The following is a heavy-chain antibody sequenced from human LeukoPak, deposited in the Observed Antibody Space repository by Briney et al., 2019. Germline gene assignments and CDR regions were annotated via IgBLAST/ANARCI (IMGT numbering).Heavy chain of an antibody. CDR3: ARDATYQLLYAYY. V-gene: IGHV1-69*13. CDR2: IIPIFGTA. CDR1: GGTFSSYA. Sequence: SVKVSXKASGGTFSSYAISWVRQAPGQGLEWMGGIIPIFGTANYAQKFQGRVTITADESTSTAYMELSSLRSEDTAVYYCARDATYQLLYAYYWGQGTLVTVSS. J-gene: IGHJ4*02. D-gene: IGHD2-2*02.